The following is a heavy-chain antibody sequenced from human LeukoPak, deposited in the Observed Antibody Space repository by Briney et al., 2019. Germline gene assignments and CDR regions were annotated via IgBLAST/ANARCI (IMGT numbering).Heavy chain of an antibody. D-gene: IGHD3-10*01. CDR2: VYYSESA. Sequence: PSETLSLTCTVSSGSISSYYWSWIRQPPGKGLEWIGYVYYSESANYNPSLKSRVTISVDTSKNQFSLKLSSVTAADTAVYYCARHEKLGQFDYWGQGTLVTVSS. CDR1: SGSISSYY. J-gene: IGHJ4*02. V-gene: IGHV4-59*08. CDR3: ARHEKLGQFDY.